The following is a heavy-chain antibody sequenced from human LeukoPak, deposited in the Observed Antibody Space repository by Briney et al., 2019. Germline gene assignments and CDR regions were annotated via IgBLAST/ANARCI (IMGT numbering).Heavy chain of an antibody. J-gene: IGHJ4*02. V-gene: IGHV3-30*02. CDR1: GFTLSSYG. D-gene: IGHD1-26*01. CDR2: LRYDGSTA. CDR3: AKDPYGGTYPSYFDY. Sequence: GGSLRLSCAASGFTLSSYGMNWVRQAPGKGLDWVAFLRYDGSTAFYEDSVKGRFAISRDSSKNTLYLQMNSLTPADTAIYYCAKDPYGGTYPSYFDYWGQGTLVTVSS.